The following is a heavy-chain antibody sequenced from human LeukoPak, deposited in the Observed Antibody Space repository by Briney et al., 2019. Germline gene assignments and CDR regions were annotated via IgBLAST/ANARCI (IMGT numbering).Heavy chain of an antibody. J-gene: IGHJ4*02. CDR1: GFTFTTYW. V-gene: IGHV3-74*01. CDR2: INRDGSTP. Sequence: GGSLRPSCAASGFTFTTYWMHWVRQAPGKGLVWVSGINRDGSTPIYADSVKGRFTVSRDNANNTLYLQMNSLRAEDTAVYYCARDFYTGHYWGQGTLVTVSS. CDR3: ARDFYTGHY. D-gene: IGHD3-16*01.